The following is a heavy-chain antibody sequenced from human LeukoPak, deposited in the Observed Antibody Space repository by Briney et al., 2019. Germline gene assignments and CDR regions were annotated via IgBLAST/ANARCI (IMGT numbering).Heavy chain of an antibody. CDR3: AREEDYDILTGYFLGHFQH. CDR2: ISYDGSNK. Sequence: GGSLRLSCAASEFTFSSYAMHWVRQAPGKGLEWVAVISYDGSNKYYADSVKGRFTISRDNSKNTLYLQMNSLRAEDTAVYYCAREEDYDILTGYFLGHFQHWGQGTLVTVSS. V-gene: IGHV3-30-3*01. D-gene: IGHD3-9*01. CDR1: EFTFSSYA. J-gene: IGHJ1*01.